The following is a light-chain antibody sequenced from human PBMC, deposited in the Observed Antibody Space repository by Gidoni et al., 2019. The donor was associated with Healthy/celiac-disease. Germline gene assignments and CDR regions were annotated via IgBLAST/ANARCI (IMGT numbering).Light chain of an antibody. CDR1: QGIRHD. CDR2: AAS. CDR3: LQHNSYPQT. V-gene: IGKV1-17*01. Sequence: DIQMTQSPSSLSASVGDRVTITCRASQGIRHDLGWYQQKPGKAPKRLIYAASRLQSVVPSRFRGSGSVTEFTLTISSLQPEDFATYYCLQHNSYPQTFGPGTKVDIK. J-gene: IGKJ3*01.